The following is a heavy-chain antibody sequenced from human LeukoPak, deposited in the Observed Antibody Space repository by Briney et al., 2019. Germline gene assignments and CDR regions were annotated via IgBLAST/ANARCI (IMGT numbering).Heavy chain of an antibody. CDR2: IYYSGST. D-gene: IGHD3-22*01. CDR3: ASQYYYDSSGLLGSDAFDI. Sequence: SETLSLTCTVSGGSISSYYWSWIRQPPGKGLEWIGCIYYSGSTNYNPSLKSRVTISVDTSKNQFSLKLSSVTAADTAVYYCASQYYYDSSGLLGSDAFDIWGQGTMVTVSS. CDR1: GGSISSYY. J-gene: IGHJ3*02. V-gene: IGHV4-59*01.